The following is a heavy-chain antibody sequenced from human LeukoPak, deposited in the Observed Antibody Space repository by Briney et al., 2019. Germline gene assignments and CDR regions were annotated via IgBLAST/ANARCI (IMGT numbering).Heavy chain of an antibody. Sequence: GGSLRLSCAASGFTFSSYWMSWVRQALGKGLEWVANIKQDGSEKYYVDSVKGRFTISRDNAKNSLYLQMNSLRAEDTAVYYCARPTGTGIFDYWGQGTLVTVSS. J-gene: IGHJ4*02. CDR2: IKQDGSEK. V-gene: IGHV3-7*01. CDR3: ARPTGTGIFDY. D-gene: IGHD3-10*01. CDR1: GFTFSSYW.